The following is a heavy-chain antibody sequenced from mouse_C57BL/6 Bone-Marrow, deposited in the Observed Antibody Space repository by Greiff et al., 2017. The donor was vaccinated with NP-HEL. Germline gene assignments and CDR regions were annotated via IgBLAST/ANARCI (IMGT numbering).Heavy chain of an antibody. CDR2: IYPGGGYT. CDR3: ARECIYYGNFFDY. CDR1: GYTFTNYW. V-gene: IGHV1-63*01. J-gene: IGHJ2*01. Sequence: VQLQQSGAELVRPGTSVKMSCKASGYTFTNYWIGWAKQRPGHGLEWIGDIYPGGGYTNYNEKFKGKATLTADKSSSTAYMQFSSLTSEDSAIYYCARECIYYGNFFDYWGQGTTLTVSS. D-gene: IGHD2-1*01.